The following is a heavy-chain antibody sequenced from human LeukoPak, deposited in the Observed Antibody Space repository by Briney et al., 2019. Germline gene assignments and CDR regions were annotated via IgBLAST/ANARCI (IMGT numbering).Heavy chain of an antibody. D-gene: IGHD3-22*01. CDR1: GYSFSNFG. J-gene: IGHJ4*02. CDR3: AREKRAASKNGYPSDQ. V-gene: IGHV1-18*01. CDR2: VGTLNGNI. Sequence: ASVKVSCNTSGYSFSNFGLSWARQPPGPGLEWMGRVGTLNGNIKYAENVEDRVTMTIDTSTTTAYMELRSLTPDDTAVYYCAREKRAASKNGYPSDQWGQGTLVIVSS.